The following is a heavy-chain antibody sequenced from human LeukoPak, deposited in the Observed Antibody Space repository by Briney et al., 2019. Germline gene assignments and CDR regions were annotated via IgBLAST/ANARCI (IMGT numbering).Heavy chain of an antibody. CDR3: AKEPSCSGGNCYYFDN. J-gene: IGHJ4*02. CDR1: GFTFSSYA. CDR2: ISGSGDST. V-gene: IGHV3-23*01. Sequence: PGGSLRLSCAASGFTFSSYAMSWVRQAPGKGLEWVSGISGSGDSTYYADSVKGRFTISRDNSKNMVDLQMNSLRAEDTAIYYCAKEPSCSGGNCYYFDNWGQGTLVTVSS. D-gene: IGHD2-15*01.